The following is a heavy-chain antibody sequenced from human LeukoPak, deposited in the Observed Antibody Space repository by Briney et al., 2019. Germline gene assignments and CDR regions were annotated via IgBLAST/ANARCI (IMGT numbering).Heavy chain of an antibody. D-gene: IGHD6-19*01. CDR3: TRSSGWYGIS. J-gene: IGHJ4*02. CDR1: GFTFSSYA. Sequence: GGSLRLSCAASGFTFSSYAMSWVRQAPGKGLEWVSSIGYGGADSHYADSVKGRFTISRDNSKNTLYLQLSSLRADDTAVYYCTRSSGWYGISWGQGTLVTVSS. CDR2: IGYGGADS. V-gene: IGHV3-23*01.